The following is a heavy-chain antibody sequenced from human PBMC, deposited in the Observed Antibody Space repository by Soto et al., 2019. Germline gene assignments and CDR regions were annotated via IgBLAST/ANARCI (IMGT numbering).Heavy chain of an antibody. Sequence: SGPTLVNHTPPLTLTCTFSGFSLSTSGMCVSWIRQPPGKALEWLARIDWDDDKYYSTSLKTRLTISKDTSKNQVVLTMTNMDPVDTATYYCARMIAARLDYWGQGTLVTVSS. D-gene: IGHD6-13*01. CDR2: IDWDDDK. V-gene: IGHV2-70*11. CDR3: ARMIAARLDY. J-gene: IGHJ4*02. CDR1: GFSLSTSGMC.